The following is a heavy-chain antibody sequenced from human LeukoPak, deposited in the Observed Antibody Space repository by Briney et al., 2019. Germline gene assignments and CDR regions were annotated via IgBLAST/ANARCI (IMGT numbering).Heavy chain of an antibody. CDR2: ISVSGGST. V-gene: IGHV3-23*01. J-gene: IGHJ4*02. D-gene: IGHD3-9*01. Sequence: GGTLRLSCATSGFTFSTYAMNWVRQAPGKGLEWVSVISVSGGSTYYADSVKGRFTISRDNSKNTLYLQMNSLRAEDTAVYYCAKDRRYDILTAPDYWGQGTLVTVSS. CDR1: GFTFSTYA. CDR3: AKDRRYDILTAPDY.